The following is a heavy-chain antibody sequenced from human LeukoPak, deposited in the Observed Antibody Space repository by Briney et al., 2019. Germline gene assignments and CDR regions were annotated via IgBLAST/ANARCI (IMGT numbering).Heavy chain of an antibody. Sequence: GGSLRPSCAASGFTFSSYSMNWVRQAPGKGLEWVSSISSSSSYIYYADSVKGRFTISRDNAKNSLYLQMNSLRAEDTAVYYCARVGYSGYDFDYWGQGTLVTVSS. D-gene: IGHD5-12*01. J-gene: IGHJ4*02. CDR2: ISSSSSYI. V-gene: IGHV3-21*01. CDR1: GFTFSSYS. CDR3: ARVGYSGYDFDY.